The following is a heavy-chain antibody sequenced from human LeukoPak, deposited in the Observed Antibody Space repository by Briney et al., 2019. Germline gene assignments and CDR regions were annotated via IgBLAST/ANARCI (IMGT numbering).Heavy chain of an antibody. V-gene: IGHV3-73*01. CDR1: GFTFSGSD. CDR2: IRSEANSYMT. J-gene: IGHJ3*02. CDR3: TRTIFGVLKDAFDI. D-gene: IGHD3-3*01. Sequence: GGSLRLSCAASGFTFSGSDMHWVRQASGKGLDWIGRIRSEANSYMTAYAASVKGRFTVSRDDSKNTAYLQMNSLKTEDTAVYYCTRTIFGVLKDAFDIWGQGTMVTVSS.